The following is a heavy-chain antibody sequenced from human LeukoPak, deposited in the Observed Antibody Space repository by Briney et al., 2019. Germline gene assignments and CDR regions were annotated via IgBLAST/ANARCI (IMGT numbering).Heavy chain of an antibody. CDR3: AKDLDYSFDY. CDR1: GFTFSSYS. J-gene: IGHJ4*02. Sequence: PGGSLRLSCAASGFTFSSYSMNWVRQAPGKGLEWVAFIRYDGSNKYYADSVKGRFTISRDNSKNTLYLQMNSLRAEDTAVYYCAKDLDYSFDYWGQGTLVTVSS. V-gene: IGHV3-30*02. D-gene: IGHD4-11*01. CDR2: IRYDGSNK.